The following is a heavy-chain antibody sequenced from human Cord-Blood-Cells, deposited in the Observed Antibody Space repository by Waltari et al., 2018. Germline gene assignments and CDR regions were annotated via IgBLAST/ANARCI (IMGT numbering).Heavy chain of an antibody. D-gene: IGHD6-6*01. CDR3: AGLPPGGSSDY. CDR1: GGSISSSSYY. V-gene: IGHV4-39*01. J-gene: IGHJ4*02. Sequence: QLQLQESGPGLVKPSETLSLTCTVSGGSISSSSYYWGWIRQPPGKGLEWIGCSYYSGITYYNPSRKSRVTISVDTTKNQFSLKLSSVAAADTALYYCAGLPPGGSSDYWGQGTLVTVSS. CDR2: SYYSGIT.